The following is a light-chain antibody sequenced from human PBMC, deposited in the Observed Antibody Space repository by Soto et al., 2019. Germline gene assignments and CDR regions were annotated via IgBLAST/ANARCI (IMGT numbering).Light chain of an antibody. V-gene: IGLV2-14*01. J-gene: IGLJ2*01. CDR1: SSDVGGYNH. CDR2: EVT. CDR3: GSYTSSDTVV. Sequence: QSALTQPASVSGSPEQSITISCTGTSSDVGGYNHVSWYQQHPGKAPKLMIYEVTNRPSGVSNRFSGSKSGNTASLTISGLQAEDEADYYCGSYTSSDTVVFGGGTKLTVL.